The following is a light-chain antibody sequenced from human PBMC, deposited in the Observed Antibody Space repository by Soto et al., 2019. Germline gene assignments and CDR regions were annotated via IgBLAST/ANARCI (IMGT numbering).Light chain of an antibody. CDR2: GAP. V-gene: IGKV3-20*01. Sequence: EIVLTQSPGTLSLSPGERPTSPCRASQRFGASSLAWYQQKPGQAPRLLIYGAPSRATGIPDRFSGSGSGTDFTLTISRLEPEDFAVYYCQQYGSSPWTFGQGTKVEFK. CDR3: QQYGSSPWT. J-gene: IGKJ1*01. CDR1: QRFGASS.